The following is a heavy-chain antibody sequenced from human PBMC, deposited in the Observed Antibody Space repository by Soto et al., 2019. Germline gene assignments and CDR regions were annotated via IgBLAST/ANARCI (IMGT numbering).Heavy chain of an antibody. CDR2: IYYSGST. J-gene: IGHJ4*02. V-gene: IGHV4-59*01. CDR3: ARDKGTGLLWFGELYF. CDR1: GGSISSYY. D-gene: IGHD3-10*01. Sequence: SETLSLTCTVSGGSISSYYWSWIRQPPGKGLEWIGYIYYSGSTNYNPSLKSRVTISVDTSKNQFSLKLSSVTAADTAVYYCARDKGTGLLWFGELYFWGQGTPVTVSP.